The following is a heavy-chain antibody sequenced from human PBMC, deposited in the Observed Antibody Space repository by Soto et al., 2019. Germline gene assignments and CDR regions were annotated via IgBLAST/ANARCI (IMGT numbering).Heavy chain of an antibody. Sequence: GGSLRLSCAASGFTFSSYAMSWVRQAPGKGLEWVSAISGSGGSTYYADSVKGRFTISRDNSKNTLYLQMNSLRAEDTAVYYCAKDRREYYDILTGYYRPFDYWGQGTMVTVYS. CDR3: AKDRREYYDILTGYYRPFDY. V-gene: IGHV3-23*01. J-gene: IGHJ4*02. D-gene: IGHD3-9*01. CDR2: ISGSGGST. CDR1: GFTFSSYA.